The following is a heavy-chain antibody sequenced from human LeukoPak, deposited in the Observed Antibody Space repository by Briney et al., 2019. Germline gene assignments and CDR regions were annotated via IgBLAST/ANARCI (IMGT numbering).Heavy chain of an antibody. CDR1: GYTFTSYG. J-gene: IGHJ6*02. CDR2: ISAYNGNT. Sequence: GASVKVSCKASGYTFTSYGISWLRQAPGQGLEWMGWISAYNGNTNYAQKLQGRVTMTTDTSTSTAYMELRSLRSDDTAVYYCARIPSGDYYYGMDVWGQGTTVTVSS. D-gene: IGHD1-26*01. V-gene: IGHV1-18*01. CDR3: ARIPSGDYYYGMDV.